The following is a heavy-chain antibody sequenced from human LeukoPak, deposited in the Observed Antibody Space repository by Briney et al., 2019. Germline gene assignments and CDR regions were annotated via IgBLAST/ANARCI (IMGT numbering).Heavy chain of an antibody. CDR1: GYTFTSYD. J-gene: IGHJ6*02. Sequence: GASVKVSCKASGYTFTSYDINWVRQATGQGLEWMGWMNPNSGNTGYAQKFQGRVTMTRNTSISTAYMELSSLRSEDTAVYYCARQSSSWSYYYYGMDVWGQGTTVTVSS. V-gene: IGHV1-8*01. CDR2: MNPNSGNT. CDR3: ARQSSSWSYYYYGMDV. D-gene: IGHD6-13*01.